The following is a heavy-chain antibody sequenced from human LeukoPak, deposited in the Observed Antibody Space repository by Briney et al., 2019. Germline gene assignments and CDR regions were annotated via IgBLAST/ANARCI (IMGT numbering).Heavy chain of an antibody. CDR1: GFTFSSYA. V-gene: IGHV3-30-3*01. D-gene: IGHD2-21*01. CDR3: ARSSLCGGDCYYYGMDV. CDR2: ISYDGSNK. J-gene: IGHJ6*02. Sequence: GGSLRLSCAASGFTFSSYAMHWVRQAPGKGLEWVAVISYDGSNKYYADSVKGRFTISRDNSKNTLYLQMNSLRAEDTAVYYCARSSLCGGDCYYYGMDVWGQGTTVTVSS.